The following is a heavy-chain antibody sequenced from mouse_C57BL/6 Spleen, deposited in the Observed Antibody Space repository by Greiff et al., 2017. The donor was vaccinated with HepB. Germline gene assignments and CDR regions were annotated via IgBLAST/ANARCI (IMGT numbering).Heavy chain of an antibody. Sequence: VQLQQSGPGLVKPSQSLSLTCSVTGYSITSGYYWNWIRQFPGNKLEWMGYISYDGSNNYNPSLKTRISITRDTSKNQFFLKLNSVTTEDTATYYCAREGITTVVATTGLDYWGQGTTLTVAS. J-gene: IGHJ2*01. CDR3: AREGITTVVATTGLDY. V-gene: IGHV3-6*01. CDR2: ISYDGSN. CDR1: GYSITSGYY. D-gene: IGHD1-1*01.